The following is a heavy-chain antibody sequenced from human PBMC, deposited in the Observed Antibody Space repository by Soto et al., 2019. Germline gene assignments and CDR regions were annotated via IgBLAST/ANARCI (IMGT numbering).Heavy chain of an antibody. V-gene: IGHV3-30*18. J-gene: IGHJ4*02. Sequence: QVQLVESGGGVVQPGRSLRLSCAATGFTFSSYGMHWVRQAPGKGLEWVAVISYDGSDTYYADSVKGRFTISRDNSKNTLYLQMNSLRAEDTAVYYCAKDGCSSTSCEIDYWGQGTLVTVSS. CDR3: AKDGCSSTSCEIDY. CDR2: ISYDGSDT. D-gene: IGHD2-2*01. CDR1: GFTFSSYG.